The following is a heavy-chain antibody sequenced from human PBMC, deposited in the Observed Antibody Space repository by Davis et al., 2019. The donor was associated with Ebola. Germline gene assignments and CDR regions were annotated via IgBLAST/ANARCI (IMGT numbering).Heavy chain of an antibody. CDR1: GFTFSSYD. CDR2: IGTAGDT. CDR3: ARGWIAVAGTDYWYFDL. D-gene: IGHD6-19*01. V-gene: IGHV3-13*01. J-gene: IGHJ2*01. Sequence: PGGSLRLSCAASGFTFSSYDMHWVRQATGKGLEWVSAIGTAGDTYYPGSVKGRFTISRENAKNSLYLQMNSLRAGDTAVYYCARGWIAVAGTDYWYFDLWGRGTLVTVSS.